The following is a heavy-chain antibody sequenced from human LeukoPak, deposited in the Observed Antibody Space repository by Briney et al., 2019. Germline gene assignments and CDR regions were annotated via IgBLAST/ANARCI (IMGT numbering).Heavy chain of an antibody. D-gene: IGHD3-16*02. CDR3: ARPKTYYDYVWGSYRYKEDGWYFDL. J-gene: IGHJ2*01. CDR2: INHSGST. Sequence: PSETLSLTCAVYGGSFSGYYWSWIRQPPGKGLEWIGEINHSGSTNYNPSLKSRVTISVDTSKNQFSLKLSSVTAADTAVYYCARPKTYYDYVWGSYRYKEDGWYFDLWGRGTLVTVSS. V-gene: IGHV4-34*01. CDR1: GGSFSGYY.